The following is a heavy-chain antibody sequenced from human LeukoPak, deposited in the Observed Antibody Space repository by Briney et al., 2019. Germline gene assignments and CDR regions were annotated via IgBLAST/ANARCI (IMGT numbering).Heavy chain of an antibody. Sequence: GASLRLSCAASGFTLSNFWMSWVRQAPGKGLERVANINQDGSEKYYVDSMKGRFTISRDNAKNTLYLQMNSLRVEDTAVYYCTRGVSGTYNAFDIWGQGTMVTVSS. D-gene: IGHD1-26*01. CDR1: GFTLSNFW. CDR2: INQDGSEK. CDR3: TRGVSGTYNAFDI. V-gene: IGHV3-7*01. J-gene: IGHJ3*02.